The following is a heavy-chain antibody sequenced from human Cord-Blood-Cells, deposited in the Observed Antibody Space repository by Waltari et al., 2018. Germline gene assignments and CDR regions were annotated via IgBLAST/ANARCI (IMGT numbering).Heavy chain of an antibody. Sequence: QLQLQESGPGLVKPSETLSLTCTVSGGSISSSSYYWGWIRQPPGRGLEWIGSIYYSGSTYVNPALRGRGTISVDTSKNPFSLKLSSVTAADTAVYYCARHVGSGGVKRTYNWFDPWGQGTLVTVSS. CDR1: GGSISSSSYY. D-gene: IGHD3-16*01. V-gene: IGHV4-39*07. CDR3: ARHVGSGGVKRTYNWFDP. J-gene: IGHJ5*02. CDR2: IYYSGST.